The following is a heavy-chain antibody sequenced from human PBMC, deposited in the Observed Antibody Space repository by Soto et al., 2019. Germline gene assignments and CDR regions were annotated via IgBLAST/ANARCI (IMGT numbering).Heavy chain of an antibody. D-gene: IGHD6-13*01. CDR3: ARHGPIAAAGTVFDY. Sequence: SETLSITCTVSGGSISSYYWSWIRQPPGKGLEWIGYIYYSGSTNYNPSLKSRVTISVDTSKNQFSLKLSSVTAADTAVYYCARHGPIAAAGTVFDYWGQGTLVTVSS. CDR2: IYYSGST. V-gene: IGHV4-59*08. J-gene: IGHJ4*02. CDR1: GGSISSYY.